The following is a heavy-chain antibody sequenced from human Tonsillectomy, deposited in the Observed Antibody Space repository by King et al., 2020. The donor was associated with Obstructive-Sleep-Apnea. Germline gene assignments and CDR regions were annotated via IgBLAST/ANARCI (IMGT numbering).Heavy chain of an antibody. V-gene: IGHV3-74*01. D-gene: IGHD4-17*01. J-gene: IGHJ4*02. CDR2: IKRDGIST. CDR3: ARERYGDYGVDY. CDR1: GFTLSRYW. Sequence: VQLVESGGGLVKPGGSLRLSCAASGFTLSRYWMHWVRQAPGKGLVWISGIKRDGISTNYAESVKGRFTISRDNAKNTLYLQMNSLRAEDTAIYYCARERYGDYGVDYWGQGTLVTVSS.